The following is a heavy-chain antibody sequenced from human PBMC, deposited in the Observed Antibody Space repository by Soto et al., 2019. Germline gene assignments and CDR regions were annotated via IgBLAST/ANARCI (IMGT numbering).Heavy chain of an antibody. Sequence: SETLSLTCAVYGGSFSGYYWSWIRQPPGKGLEWIGEINHSRSTNYNPSLKSRVTISVDTSKNQFSLKLSSVTAADTAVYYCARGSYSSSSVSYYYYYYMDVGGKGTTVTVSS. J-gene: IGHJ6*03. CDR3: ARGSYSSSSVSYYYYYYMDV. V-gene: IGHV4-34*01. CDR1: GGSFSGYY. CDR2: INHSRST. D-gene: IGHD6-6*01.